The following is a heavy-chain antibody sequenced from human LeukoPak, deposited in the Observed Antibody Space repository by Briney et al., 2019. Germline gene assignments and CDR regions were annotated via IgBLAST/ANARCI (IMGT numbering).Heavy chain of an antibody. V-gene: IGHV1-18*04. Sequence: ASVKVSCKASGYTFTSYGISWVRQAPGQGLEWMGWISAYNGNTNYAQKLQGRVTTTTDTSTGTAYMELRSLRSDDTAVYYCARDRAWYYGSGVDYWGQGTLVTVSS. D-gene: IGHD3-10*01. J-gene: IGHJ4*02. CDR3: ARDRAWYYGSGVDY. CDR2: ISAYNGNT. CDR1: GYTFTSYG.